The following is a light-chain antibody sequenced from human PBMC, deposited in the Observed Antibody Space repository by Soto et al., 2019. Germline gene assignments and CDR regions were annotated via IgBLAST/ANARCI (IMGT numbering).Light chain of an antibody. Sequence: EIVLMQSPGTLSLSPGEIATISCSASQSVSSSYLAWYHQKPGQAPRLLIYGASSRATGIPDRFSGSGSGTDFTLTISRLEPEEFAVYYCPQYGSSPLTFGGGTKVEIK. CDR3: PQYGSSPLT. V-gene: IGKV3-20*01. CDR1: QSVSSSY. CDR2: GAS. J-gene: IGKJ4*01.